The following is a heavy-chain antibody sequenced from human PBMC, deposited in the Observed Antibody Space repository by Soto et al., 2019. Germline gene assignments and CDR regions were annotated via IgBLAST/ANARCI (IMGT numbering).Heavy chain of an antibody. Sequence: QVQLVQSGAEVKKPGASVKVSCKASGYTFTSYDINWVRQATGQGLEWMGWMKPNSGNTGYAQKFQGRVTMTRNTSISTAYMELSSLRSEDTAVYYCARGYCSGGSCYHNYYYDYGMDVWGQGTTVTVSS. CDR2: MKPNSGNT. CDR3: ARGYCSGGSCYHNYYYDYGMDV. CDR1: GYTFTSYD. D-gene: IGHD2-15*01. J-gene: IGHJ6*02. V-gene: IGHV1-8*01.